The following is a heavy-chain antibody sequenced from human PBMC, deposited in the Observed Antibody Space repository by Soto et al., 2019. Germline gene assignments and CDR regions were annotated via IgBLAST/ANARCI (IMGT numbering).Heavy chain of an antibody. J-gene: IGHJ5*02. CDR1: GFIFSHAW. V-gene: IGHV3-15*07. CDR3: AADLGPPYDSNNWFDP. CDR2: VKNNGGAT. D-gene: IGHD2-21*01. Sequence: EVQLVESGGDLVKPGGSLRLSCAASGFIFSHAWFHWVRQPPGKGLELVGRVKNNGGATDYAPSVKGRFIISRDDSKDLVDPQMGHPRTQEPAIYFCAADLGPPYDSNNWFDPWGQGTLVTVSS.